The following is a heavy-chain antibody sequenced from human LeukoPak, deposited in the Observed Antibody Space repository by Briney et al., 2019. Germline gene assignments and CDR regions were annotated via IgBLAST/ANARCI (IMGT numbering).Heavy chain of an antibody. V-gene: IGHV3-7*01. CDR1: GFTFSSYW. Sequence: GGSLRLSCAASGFTFSSYWMSWVRQAPGKGLEWVASIKQDGSEKYYVDSVKGRFTISRDNAKNSLYLQMNSLRAEDTAVYYCARDYYYDSSDYWGQGTLVTVSS. J-gene: IGHJ4*02. CDR2: IKQDGSEK. D-gene: IGHD3-22*01. CDR3: ARDYYYDSSDY.